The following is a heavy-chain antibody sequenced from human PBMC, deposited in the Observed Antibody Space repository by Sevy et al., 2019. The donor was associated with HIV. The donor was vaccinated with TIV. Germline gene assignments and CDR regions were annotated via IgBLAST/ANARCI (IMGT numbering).Heavy chain of an antibody. Sequence: GGSLRLSCAASGFIFSNFGINWVRQAPGEGLKWVAIIWHDGTKKHYLESVKGRFTISRDNSKNTVYLQMNSLRVEDSGTYYCVRVTPDEDGTTLDSWGLGTLVTVSS. CDR1: GFIFSNFG. J-gene: IGHJ4*02. CDR2: IWHDGTKK. D-gene: IGHD4-4*01. CDR3: VRVTPDEDGTTLDS. V-gene: IGHV3-33*01.